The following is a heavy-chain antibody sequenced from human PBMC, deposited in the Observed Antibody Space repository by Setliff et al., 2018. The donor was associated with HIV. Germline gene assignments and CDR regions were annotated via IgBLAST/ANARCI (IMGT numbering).Heavy chain of an antibody. Sequence: GGSLRLSCSASGFKFDDYAMHWVRQAPGKGPEWVSGISWSRGTINYADSVKGRFTIFRDNAKKSLFLQMNSLRAEDTAMYYCARDRRRRTLAGIGSYFDYWGQGTMVTVSS. CDR3: ARDRRRRTLAGIGSYFDY. CDR2: ISWSRGTI. V-gene: IGHV3-9*01. D-gene: IGHD6-13*01. CDR1: GFKFDDYA. J-gene: IGHJ4*02.